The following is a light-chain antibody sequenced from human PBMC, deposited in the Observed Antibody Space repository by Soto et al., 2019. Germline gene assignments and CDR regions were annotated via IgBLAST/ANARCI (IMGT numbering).Light chain of an antibody. CDR2: AAS. CDR3: QQFNSYPLT. J-gene: IGKJ4*01. CDR1: QCAANY. Sequence: IQVKKSPSSVSASVGDEVTITCRASQCAANYFAWYQQKPGKAPKLLIYAASTLQGGVPSRFSGSGSGTEFTLTISSLQPEDFATYYCQQFNSYPLTFGGGTKVDIK. V-gene: IGKV1-9*01.